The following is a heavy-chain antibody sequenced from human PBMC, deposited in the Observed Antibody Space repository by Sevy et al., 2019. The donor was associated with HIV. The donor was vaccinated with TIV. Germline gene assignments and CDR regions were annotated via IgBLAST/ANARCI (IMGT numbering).Heavy chain of an antibody. CDR2: IYSSGST. J-gene: IGHJ6*02. V-gene: IGHV3-66*01. Sequence: GGSLRLSCAASGFIVSSNHMSWVRHAPGKGLEWVSIIYSSGSTFYADSVKGRFTISRDNSKNTLYLQMNSLRAEDTAVYYCARDRYYDASGYYYYYYGLDVWGQGTTVTVSS. CDR3: ARDRYYDASGYYYYYYGLDV. CDR1: GFIVSSNH. D-gene: IGHD3-22*01.